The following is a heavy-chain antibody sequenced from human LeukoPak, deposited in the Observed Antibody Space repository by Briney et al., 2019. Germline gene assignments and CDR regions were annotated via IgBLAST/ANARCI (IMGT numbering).Heavy chain of an antibody. D-gene: IGHD3-10*01. CDR2: IYYSGST. CDR1: GGSISSGDYY. V-gene: IGHV4-30-4*08. J-gene: IGHJ2*01. CDR3: ASSPFMVRGKDHWYFDL. Sequence: PSETLSLTCTVSGGSISSGDYYWGWLRQPPGKGLEWIGYIYYSGSTYYNPSLKSRVTISVDTSKNQFSLKLSSVTAADTAVYYCASSPFMVRGKDHWYFDLWGRGTLVTVSS.